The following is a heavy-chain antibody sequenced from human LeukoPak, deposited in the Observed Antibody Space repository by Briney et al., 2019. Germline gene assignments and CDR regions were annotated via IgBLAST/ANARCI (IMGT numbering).Heavy chain of an antibody. D-gene: IGHD1-26*01. J-gene: IGHJ4*02. CDR2: ISYDGSNK. CDR3: AKEWVRTCFFED. Sequence: GRSLRLSCAASGFTFSSYGMHWVRQAPGKGLEWVAVISYDGSNKYYADSVKGRFTISRDSSKNMLYLQMNSLRAEDTAVYYCAKEWVRTCFFEDWGQGTLVTVSS. CDR1: GFTFSSYG. V-gene: IGHV3-30*18.